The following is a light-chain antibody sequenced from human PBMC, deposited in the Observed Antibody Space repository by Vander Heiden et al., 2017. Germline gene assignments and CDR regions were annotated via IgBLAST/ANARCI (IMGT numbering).Light chain of an antibody. V-gene: IGLV1-51*02. J-gene: IGLJ2*01. Sequence: QSVLTQPPSVSATPRQKVTISCPGRTSNIGSNFVSWYQQLPGMAPKPLIYENDKRPSGIPDRFSGSRSATSATLGITGLQTGDEATYFCATWDDTLNAEVFGGGTTVTVL. CDR3: ATWDDTLNAEV. CDR1: TSNIGSNF. CDR2: END.